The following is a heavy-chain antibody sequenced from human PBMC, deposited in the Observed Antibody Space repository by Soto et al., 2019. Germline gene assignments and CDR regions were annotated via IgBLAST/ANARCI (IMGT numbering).Heavy chain of an antibody. Sequence: QVQLVQSGAEVKKYGSSVKVSCKASGGTFSRYAISWVRQAPGQGLEWMGGITPMFGTANYAQRFQGRVTITAEESTSKAYMKLSSLRSDDTAVYYCAQTLGLAVAGPGRFDLWGRGTMVTVSS. CDR3: AQTLGLAVAGPGRFDL. CDR2: ITPMFGTA. D-gene: IGHD6-19*01. CDR1: GGTFSRYA. J-gene: IGHJ2*01. V-gene: IGHV1-69*12.